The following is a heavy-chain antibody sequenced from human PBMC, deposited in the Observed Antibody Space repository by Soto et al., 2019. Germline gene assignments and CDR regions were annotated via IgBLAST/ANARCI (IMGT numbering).Heavy chain of an antibody. CDR3: ARVLAAAGGRFATGGYYFDY. J-gene: IGHJ4*02. CDR1: GYTFTSYY. CDR2: INPSGGST. D-gene: IGHD6-13*01. V-gene: IGHV1-46*03. Sequence: ASVKVSCKASGYTFTSYYMHWVRQAPGQGLEWMGIINPSGGSTSYAQKFQGRVTMTRDTSTSTVYMELSSLRSEDTAVYYCARVLAAAGGRFATGGYYFDYWGQGTLVTVSS.